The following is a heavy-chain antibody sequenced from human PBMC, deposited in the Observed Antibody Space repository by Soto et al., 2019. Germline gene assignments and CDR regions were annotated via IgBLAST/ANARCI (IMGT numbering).Heavy chain of an antibody. D-gene: IGHD3-22*01. J-gene: IGHJ4*02. CDR3: ARTPRAYYYDSSAYYYGDIDY. CDR2: IYYSGST. Sequence: LCGGSISSGDYYWSWIRQPPGKGLEWIGYIYYSGSTYYNPSLRSRVTISVDTSKNQFSLKLSSVSAADTAVYYCARTPRAYYYDSSAYYYGDIDYWGQGTLVTVSS. V-gene: IGHV4-30-4*01. CDR1: GGSISSGDYY.